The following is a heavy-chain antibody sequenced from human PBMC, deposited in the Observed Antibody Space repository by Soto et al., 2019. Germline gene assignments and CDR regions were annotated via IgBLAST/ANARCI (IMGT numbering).Heavy chain of an antibody. D-gene: IGHD3-10*01. Sequence: PGGSLRLSCAASGFTFSSYWMSWVRQAPGKGLEWVANIKQDGSEKYYVDSVKGRFTISRDNAKNSLYLQMNSLRAEDTAVYYCAREDGSALVDYYGMDVWGQGTTVTVSS. CDR1: GFTFSSYW. V-gene: IGHV3-7*04. CDR2: IKQDGSEK. J-gene: IGHJ6*02. CDR3: AREDGSALVDYYGMDV.